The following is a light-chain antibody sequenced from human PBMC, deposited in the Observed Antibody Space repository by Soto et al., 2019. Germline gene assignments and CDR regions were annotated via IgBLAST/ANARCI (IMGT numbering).Light chain of an antibody. J-gene: IGLJ2*01. CDR2: DVS. Sequence: QSALTQPASVSGSPGQSITISCTGTSSDIGGYNSVSWYQQHPGKAPKLMIYDVSHRPSGISNRFSGSKSGNTASLTISGLQAEDEADYYCSSYTSNSTLVFGGGTQLTVL. CDR1: SSDIGGYNS. V-gene: IGLV2-14*01. CDR3: SSYTSNSTLV.